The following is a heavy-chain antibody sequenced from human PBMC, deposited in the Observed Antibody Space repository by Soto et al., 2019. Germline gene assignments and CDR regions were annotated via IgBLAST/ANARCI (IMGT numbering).Heavy chain of an antibody. J-gene: IGHJ6*02. CDR2: ISSSSSSI. V-gene: IGHV3-48*02. Sequence: EVQLVESGGGLVQPGGSLRLSCAASGFTFSSYSMNWVRQAPGKGLEWVSYISSSSSSIYYADSVKGRFTISRDNAKNSLYLQMNGLGDEDTAVYYCARVPGAGKYYYYYGMDVWGQGTTVTVSS. D-gene: IGHD3-10*01. CDR3: ARVPGAGKYYYYYGMDV. CDR1: GFTFSSYS.